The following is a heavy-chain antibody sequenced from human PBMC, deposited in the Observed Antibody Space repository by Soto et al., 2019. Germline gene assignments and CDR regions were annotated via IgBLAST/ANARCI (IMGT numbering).Heavy chain of an antibody. D-gene: IGHD3-3*01. Sequence: EVQLVETGGGLIPPGGSLRLSCAASGFTVSSNYMSWVRQAPGKGLEWVSVIYSGGSTYYADSVKGRFTISRDNSKNTLYLQMNSLRAEDTAVYYCAAARITIFGVVNGMDVWGQGTTVTVSS. J-gene: IGHJ6*02. CDR1: GFTVSSNY. V-gene: IGHV3-53*02. CDR2: IYSGGST. CDR3: AAARITIFGVVNGMDV.